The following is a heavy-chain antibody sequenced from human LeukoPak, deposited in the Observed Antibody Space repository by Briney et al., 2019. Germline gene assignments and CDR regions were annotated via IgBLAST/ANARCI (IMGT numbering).Heavy chain of an antibody. D-gene: IGHD3-3*01. V-gene: IGHV4-39*07. Sequence: PSETLSLTCTVSGGSISSSSYYWGWIRQPPGKGLEWIGSIYYSGSTYYNPSLKSRVTISVDTSKNQFSLKLSSVTAADTAVYYCARVRDDFWSGYSLDYWGQGTLVTVSS. CDR3: ARVRDDFWSGYSLDY. CDR2: IYYSGST. CDR1: GGSISSSSYY. J-gene: IGHJ4*02.